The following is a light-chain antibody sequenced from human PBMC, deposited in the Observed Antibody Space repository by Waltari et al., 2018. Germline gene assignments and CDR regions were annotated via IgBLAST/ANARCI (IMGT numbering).Light chain of an antibody. CDR1: QSVGSN. CDR3: QQYDNWPL. CDR2: DAS. J-gene: IGKJ2*01. Sequence: EIVMTQSPATLSVSPGERATLSCRASQSVGSNLAWYQQKPGQAPRLLIYDASTRATGIPARFSGSGSWTEFTLTISSLQSEDFAVYYCQQYDNWPLFGQGTKLEIK. V-gene: IGKV3-15*01.